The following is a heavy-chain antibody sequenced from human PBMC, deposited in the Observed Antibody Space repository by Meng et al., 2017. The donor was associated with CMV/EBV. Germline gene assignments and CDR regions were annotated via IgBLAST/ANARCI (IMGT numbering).Heavy chain of an antibody. CDR1: GFTFSSYW. J-gene: IGHJ4*02. Sequence: GGSLRLSCAASGFTFSSYWMHWVRQAPGKGLVWVSRINSDGSSTSYADSVKGRFTISRDNAKNSLYLQMNSLRAEDTAVYYCARDVVGAEAYFDYWGQGTLVTVSS. V-gene: IGHV3-74*01. CDR2: INSDGSST. D-gene: IGHD1-26*01. CDR3: ARDVVGAEAYFDY.